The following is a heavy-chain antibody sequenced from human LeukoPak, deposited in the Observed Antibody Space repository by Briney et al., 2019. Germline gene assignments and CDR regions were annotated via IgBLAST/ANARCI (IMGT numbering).Heavy chain of an antibody. D-gene: IGHD3-16*01. CDR1: GFTFSSYA. V-gene: IGHV3-23*01. Sequence: GGSLRLSCAASGFTFSSYAMSWVRQAPGKGLEWVSAISGSGGSTYYADSVKGRYTISRDNSKNTLYLQMNSLRAEDTAVYYCAKDPRGRIGLFDYWGQGTLVTVSS. CDR2: ISGSGGST. J-gene: IGHJ4*02. CDR3: AKDPRGRIGLFDY.